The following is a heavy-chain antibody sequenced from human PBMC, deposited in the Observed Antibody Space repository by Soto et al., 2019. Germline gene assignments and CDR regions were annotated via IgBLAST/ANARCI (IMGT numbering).Heavy chain of an antibody. CDR1: GFSLSTSGVG. V-gene: IGHV2-5*01. J-gene: IGHJ6*02. Sequence: QITLKESGPTLVKPTQTLTLTCTFSGFSLSTSGVGVGWIRQPPGKALEWLALIYWNDDKRYSPSLKSRLTIAEDTSKNQVVLTMTNMEPVDTATYYCAHTTVTRGPYGLRAHMDVWGQETTVTVSS. D-gene: IGHD4-17*01. CDR3: AHTTVTRGPYGLRAHMDV. CDR2: IYWNDDK.